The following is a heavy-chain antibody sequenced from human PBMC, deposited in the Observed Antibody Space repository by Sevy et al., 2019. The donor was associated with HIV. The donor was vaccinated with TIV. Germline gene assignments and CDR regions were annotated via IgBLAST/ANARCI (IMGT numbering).Heavy chain of an antibody. Sequence: GGSLRLSCAASGFTFSDYYMSWIRQAPGKGLEWVSYISSSGSTIYYADSVKGRFTISRENAKNSLYLQMNSLRAEDRAVYYCARGGEDYYDSSGYYTYYFDYWGQGTLVTVSS. J-gene: IGHJ4*02. CDR1: GFTFSDYY. V-gene: IGHV3-11*01. D-gene: IGHD3-22*01. CDR3: ARGGEDYYDSSGYYTYYFDY. CDR2: ISSSGSTI.